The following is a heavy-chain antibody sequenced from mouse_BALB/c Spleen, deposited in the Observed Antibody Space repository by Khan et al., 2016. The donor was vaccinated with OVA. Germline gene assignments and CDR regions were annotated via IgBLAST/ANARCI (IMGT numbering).Heavy chain of an antibody. V-gene: IGHV1-77*01. CDR1: GYTFTDYV. CDR2: IYPGSGST. CDR3: ARGGYDAFAY. D-gene: IGHD2-2*01. Sequence: QVQLKESGPELVKPGASVKMSCKASGYTFTDYVINWVKQRTGQGLEWIGQIYPGSGSTYYNEKFKGKATLTADKSSNTAYMQLSSLTSEDSAVYVCARGGYDAFAYWGQGTLVTVSA. J-gene: IGHJ3*01.